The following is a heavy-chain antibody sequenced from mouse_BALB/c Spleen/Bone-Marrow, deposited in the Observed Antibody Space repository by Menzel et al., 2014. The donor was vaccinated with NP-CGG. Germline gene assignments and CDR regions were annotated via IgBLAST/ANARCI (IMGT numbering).Heavy chain of an antibody. V-gene: IGHV1-7*01. CDR1: GYTFTSYW. CDR2: INPSTGYT. J-gene: IGHJ2*01. D-gene: IGHD1-1*01. CDR3: ARGATVVARYFDY. Sequence: SGAELAKPGASVMMSCKASGYTFTSYWMHWVKQRPGQALEWIGYINPSTGYTEFNQKFKDKATLTADKSSSTAYMHLSSLTSEDSAVYYCARGATVVARYFDYWGQGTTLTVSS.